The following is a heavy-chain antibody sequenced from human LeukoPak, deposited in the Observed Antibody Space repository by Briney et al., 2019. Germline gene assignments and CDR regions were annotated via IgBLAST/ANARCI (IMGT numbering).Heavy chain of an antibody. Sequence: GGSLRLSCAASGFTFSSYAMSWVRQAPGKGLEWVSSISSSSSYIYYADSVKGRSTISRDNAKNSLYLQMNSLRAEDTAVYYCARDRVAAAGDTDAFDIWGQGTMVTVSS. J-gene: IGHJ3*02. CDR1: GFTFSSYA. CDR3: ARDRVAAAGDTDAFDI. CDR2: ISSSSSYI. V-gene: IGHV3-21*01. D-gene: IGHD6-13*01.